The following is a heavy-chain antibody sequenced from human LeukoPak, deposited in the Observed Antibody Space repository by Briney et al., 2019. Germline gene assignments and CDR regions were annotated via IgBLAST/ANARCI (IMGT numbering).Heavy chain of an antibody. J-gene: IGHJ4*02. D-gene: IGHD6-13*01. Sequence: SEPLSLTCTVSGASISDYYWNWIRQPPGKGLEWIGYIYYSGSTNYNPSLKSRVTISVGTSKNQFSLKLSSVTAADTAVYYCARAKAAAGIDYFDYWGQGTLVTVSS. CDR1: GASISDYY. CDR3: ARAKAAAGIDYFDY. CDR2: IYYSGST. V-gene: IGHV4-59*13.